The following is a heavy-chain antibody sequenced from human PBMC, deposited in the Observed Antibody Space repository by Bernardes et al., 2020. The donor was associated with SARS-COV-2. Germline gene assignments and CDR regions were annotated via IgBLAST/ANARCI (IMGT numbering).Heavy chain of an antibody. CDR1: GYTFTSYG. D-gene: IGHD2-15*01. V-gene: IGHV1-18*01. CDR3: ARGYCSGGSCYPGWFDP. J-gene: IGHJ5*02. CDR2: ISAYNGNT. Sequence: ASVKVSCKASGYTFTSYGISWVRQAPGQGLEWMGWISAYNGNTNYAQKLQGRVTISADKSISTAYLQWSSLKASDTAMYYCARGYCSGGSCYPGWFDPWGQGTLVTVSS.